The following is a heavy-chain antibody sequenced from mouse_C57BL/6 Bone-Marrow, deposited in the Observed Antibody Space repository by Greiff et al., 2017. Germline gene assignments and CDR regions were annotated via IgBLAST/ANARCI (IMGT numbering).Heavy chain of an antibody. CDR3: ARNDGYLAWFAY. V-gene: IGHV1-55*01. CDR2: IYPGSGST. Sequence: VQLQQPGAELVKPGASVKMSCKASGYTFTSYWITWVKQRPGQGLEWIGEIYPGSGSTNFNEKYKSKATLTVATSSSTAYMQLSSLTSVDSAVYYCARNDGYLAWFAYWGQGTLVTVSA. D-gene: IGHD2-3*01. J-gene: IGHJ3*01. CDR1: GYTFTSYW.